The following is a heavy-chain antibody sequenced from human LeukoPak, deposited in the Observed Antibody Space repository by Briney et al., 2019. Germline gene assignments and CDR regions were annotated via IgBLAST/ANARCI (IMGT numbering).Heavy chain of an antibody. Sequence: PGGSLRLSCAASGLTFSSFAMSWVRQAPGKGLDWVSAISAGGNTTYYADSVKARFTISRDNSNNTLHLQMNSLRAEDTAIYFCAKGPKNIVLAGTFDYWGQGTLVTVSS. J-gene: IGHJ4*02. V-gene: IGHV3-23*01. CDR1: GLTFSSFA. D-gene: IGHD6-19*01. CDR3: AKGPKNIVLAGTFDY. CDR2: ISAGGNTT.